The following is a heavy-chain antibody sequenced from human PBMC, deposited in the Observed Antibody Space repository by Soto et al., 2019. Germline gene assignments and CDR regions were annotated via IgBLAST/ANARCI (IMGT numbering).Heavy chain of an antibody. D-gene: IGHD2-15*01. Sequence: GASVKVSCKASGYTFTGYYMHWVRQAPGQGLEWMGWINPNSGGTNYAQKFQGWVTMTRDTSISTAYMELSRLRSDDTAVYYCARAGSGEDVVVVAATRFDYGGQGNLVTV. CDR1: GYTFTGYY. CDR2: INPNSGGT. CDR3: ARAGSGEDVVVVAATRFDY. V-gene: IGHV1-2*04. J-gene: IGHJ4*02.